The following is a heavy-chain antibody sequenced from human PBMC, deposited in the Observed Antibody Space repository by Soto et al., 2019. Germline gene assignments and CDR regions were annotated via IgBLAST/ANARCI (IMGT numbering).Heavy chain of an antibody. CDR1: GGSLSGSY. V-gene: IGHV4-34*01. Sequence: KPSETLSLTCAVYGGSLSGSYWSWIRQTPGKGLEWIGSINHRGSTNYNPSLRSRVTISILTSKNEFSLRLTSVTAADTAMYYCATGGGFIESRMVWFDPWGQGTLVTVSS. J-gene: IGHJ5*02. CDR3: ATGGGFIESRMVWFDP. CDR2: INHRGST. D-gene: IGHD1-26*01.